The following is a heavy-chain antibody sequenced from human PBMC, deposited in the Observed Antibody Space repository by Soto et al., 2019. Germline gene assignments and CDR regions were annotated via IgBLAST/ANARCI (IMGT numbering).Heavy chain of an antibody. CDR1: GYTFTSYG. J-gene: IGHJ4*02. CDR2: IRPNDGHT. Sequence: ASVKVSCKGLGYTFTSYGISWVRQAPGQGLEWMGWIRPNDGHTNYAQKFQDRVTMTRDTSTTTVYMDLRSLGSDDTAVYYCARIGSGDYSDCDYWGQGTLVTVS. D-gene: IGHD4-4*01. CDR3: ARIGSGDYSDCDY. V-gene: IGHV1-18*01.